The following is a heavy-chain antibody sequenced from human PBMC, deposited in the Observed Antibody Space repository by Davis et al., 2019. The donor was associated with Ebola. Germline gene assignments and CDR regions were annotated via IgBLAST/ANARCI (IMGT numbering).Heavy chain of an antibody. D-gene: IGHD5-12*01. Sequence: PSETLSLTCAISGDSVSSNSGAWNWIRQSPSSGLEWLGRAYYTSKWYHNYAVSMKSRITVNPDTSKNQFSLQLSSVTPEDTAVYYCARGWLRTGFDYWGQGTLVIVSS. CDR1: GDSVSSNSGA. CDR3: ARGWLRTGFDY. V-gene: IGHV6-1*01. CDR2: AYYTSKWYH. J-gene: IGHJ4*02.